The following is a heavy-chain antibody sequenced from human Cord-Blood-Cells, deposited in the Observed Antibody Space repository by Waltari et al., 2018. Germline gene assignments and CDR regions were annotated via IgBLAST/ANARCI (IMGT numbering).Heavy chain of an antibody. CDR1: GFTFSSYA. CDR2: ISGSGGRT. D-gene: IGHD6-6*01. J-gene: IGHJ4*02. Sequence: EVQLLESGGGLVQPGGSLRLSCAASGFTFSSYAMSWVRQAPGKGVEWVSAISGSGGRTYDADSVKGRCTISRDNSKNTLYLQMNSLRAEDTAVYYGAGNRIAARPTLFGGQGTLVTVSS. V-gene: IGHV3-23*01. CDR3: AGNRIAARPTLF.